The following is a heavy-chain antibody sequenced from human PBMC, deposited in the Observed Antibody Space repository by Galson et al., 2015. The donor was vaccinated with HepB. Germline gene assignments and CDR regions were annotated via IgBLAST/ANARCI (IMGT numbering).Heavy chain of an antibody. J-gene: IGHJ4*02. CDR2: IKQDGSEK. V-gene: IGHV3-7*01. CDR3: ARERFLEWLLSSLDY. CDR1: GFTFSSYW. D-gene: IGHD3-3*01. Sequence: LRLSCAASGFTFSSYWMSWVRQAPGKGLEWVANIKQDGSEKYYVDSVKGRFTISRDNAKNSLYLQMNSLRAEDTAVYYCARERFLEWLLSSLDYWGQGTLVTVSS.